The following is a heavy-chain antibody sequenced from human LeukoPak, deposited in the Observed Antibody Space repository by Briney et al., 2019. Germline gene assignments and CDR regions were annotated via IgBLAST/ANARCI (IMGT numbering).Heavy chain of an antibody. D-gene: IGHD6-13*01. CDR3: ARGPHPAGKATAYFQH. CDR1: GGSFSGYY. J-gene: IGHJ1*01. V-gene: IGHV4-34*01. CDR2: INHSGST. Sequence: SETLSLTCAVYGGSFSGYYRSWIRQPPGKGLEWIGEINHSGSTNYNPSLKSRVTISVDTSKNQFSLKLSSVTAADTAVYYCARGPHPAGKATAYFQHWGQGTLVTVSS.